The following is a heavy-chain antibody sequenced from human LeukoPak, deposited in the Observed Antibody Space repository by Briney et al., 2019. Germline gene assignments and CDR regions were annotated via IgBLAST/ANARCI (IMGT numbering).Heavy chain of an antibody. CDR3: ARGAAGYSYG. CDR1: GGSISSYY. D-gene: IGHD5-18*01. CDR2: IYYSGST. V-gene: IGHV4-59*01. J-gene: IGHJ4*02. Sequence: SESLSLTCTVSGGSISSYYWSWIRQPPGKGLEWIGHIYYSGSTNYNPSLKSRVTISIDTSKNQFSLRLSSVTAADTAVYYCARGAAGYSYGWGQGTLVTVSS.